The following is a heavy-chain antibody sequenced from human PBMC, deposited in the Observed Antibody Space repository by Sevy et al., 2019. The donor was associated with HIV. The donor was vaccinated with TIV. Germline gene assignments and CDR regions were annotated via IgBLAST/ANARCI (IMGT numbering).Heavy chain of an antibody. CDR2: IWYDGRNR. J-gene: IGHJ4*02. V-gene: IGHV3-33*01. Sequence: GGSLRLSCAASRFTFSTYGMHWVRQAPGKGLEWVASIWYDGRNRYYADSVKGRFTISRDNSKNTLYLQMNSLRAEDTAVYYCARGPLGSYGLNGHDYWGQGTLVTVSS. D-gene: IGHD5-18*01. CDR1: RFTFSTYG. CDR3: ARGPLGSYGLNGHDY.